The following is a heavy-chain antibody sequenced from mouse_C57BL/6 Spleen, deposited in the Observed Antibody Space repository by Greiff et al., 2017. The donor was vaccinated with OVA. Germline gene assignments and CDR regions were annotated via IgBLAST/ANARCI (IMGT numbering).Heavy chain of an antibody. J-gene: IGHJ2*01. CDR1: GYTFTDYN. Sequence: EVKLQESGPELVKPGASVKMSCKASGYTFTDYNMHWVKQSHGKSLEWIGYINPNNGGTSYNQKFKGKATLTVNTSSSTAYMELRSLTSEDSAVYYCARESLYSNYAFDYWGQGTTLTVSS. V-gene: IGHV1-22*01. D-gene: IGHD2-5*01. CDR2: INPNNGGT. CDR3: ARESLYSNYAFDY.